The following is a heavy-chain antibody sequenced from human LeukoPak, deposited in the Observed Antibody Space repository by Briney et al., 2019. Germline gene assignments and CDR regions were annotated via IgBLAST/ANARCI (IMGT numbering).Heavy chain of an antibody. V-gene: IGHV3-53*01. Sequence: PGGSLRLSCAASGFTVSSNYMIWVRQAPGRGLEWVSVIYSGGGTYYADSVKGRFTISRDNSKNTLYLQMNSLRAEDTAVYYCAKDHLEGLVGYYFDYWGQGTLVTVSS. CDR1: GFTVSSNY. J-gene: IGHJ4*02. CDR3: AKDHLEGLVGYYFDY. CDR2: IYSGGGT. D-gene: IGHD1-1*01.